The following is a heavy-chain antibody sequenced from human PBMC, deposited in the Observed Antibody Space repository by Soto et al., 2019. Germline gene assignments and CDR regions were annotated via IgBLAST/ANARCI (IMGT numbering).Heavy chain of an antibody. J-gene: IGHJ6*02. V-gene: IGHV3-33*01. CDR2: IWYDGSNK. Sequence: QVQLVESGGGVVQPGRSLRLSCAASGFTFSSYGMHWVRQAPGKGLEWVAFIWYDGSNKYYADSVKGRFTISRDNSKNTLYLQMNSLRAEDTAVYYCARGGSGYSYDSYKYYYYYYGMDVWGQGTTVTVSS. CDR3: ARGGSGYSYDSYKYYYYYYGMDV. D-gene: IGHD5-18*01. CDR1: GFTFSSYG.